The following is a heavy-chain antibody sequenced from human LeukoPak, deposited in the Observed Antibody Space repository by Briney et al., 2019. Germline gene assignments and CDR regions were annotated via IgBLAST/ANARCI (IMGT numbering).Heavy chain of an antibody. CDR2: LRFDGSSE. V-gene: IGHV3-30*02. Sequence: SGGSLRLSCTASGFTSSVYAMHWVRQPSGKGLEWVAFLRFDGSSEEYADSVKGRFTISRDKSKNTLYLQMNSLRAEDTAVYYCAKDEGSLDIVVVPADPAAAWSDYWGQGTLVTVSS. J-gene: IGHJ4*02. D-gene: IGHD2-2*03. CDR1: GFTSSVYA. CDR3: AKDEGSLDIVVVPADPAAAWSDY.